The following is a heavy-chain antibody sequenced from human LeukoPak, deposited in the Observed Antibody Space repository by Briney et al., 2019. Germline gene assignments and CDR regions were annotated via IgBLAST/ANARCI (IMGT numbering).Heavy chain of an antibody. V-gene: IGHV4-34*01. CDR3: ARGNGWELLFDY. CDR2: INHSGST. J-gene: IGHJ4*02. CDR1: GGSFSGYY. D-gene: IGHD1-26*01. Sequence: PSETLSLTCAVYGGSFSGYYWSWIRQPPGKGLEWIGEINHSGSTNYNPSLKSRVTISVDTSKNQFSLKLSSVTAADTAVYYCARGNGWELLFDYWGQGTLVTVSS.